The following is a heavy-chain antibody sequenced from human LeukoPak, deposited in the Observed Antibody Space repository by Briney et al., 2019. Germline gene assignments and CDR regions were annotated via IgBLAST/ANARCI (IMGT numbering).Heavy chain of an antibody. V-gene: IGHV1-69*06. CDR2: IIPIFGTA. Sequence: GASVKVSCKASGYTFTNYYMHWVRLAPGQGLEWMGGIIPIFGTANYAQKFQGRVTITADKSTSTAYMELSSLRSEDTAVYYCAGHLGYCSGGSCYSYYMDVWGKGTTVTVSS. J-gene: IGHJ6*03. CDR1: GYTFTNYY. D-gene: IGHD2-15*01. CDR3: AGHLGYCSGGSCYSYYMDV.